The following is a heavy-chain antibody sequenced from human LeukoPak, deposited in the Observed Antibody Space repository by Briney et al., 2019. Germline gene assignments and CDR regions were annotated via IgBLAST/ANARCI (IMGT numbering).Heavy chain of an antibody. CDR1: GFTFSNAW. J-gene: IGHJ4*02. CDR2: IKSKTDGGTT. V-gene: IGHV3-15*01. D-gene: IGHD1-26*01. Sequence: GGSLRLSCAASGFTFSNAWMSWVRQAPGKGLEWVGRIKSKTDGGTTDYAAPVKGRFTISRDNAKNTLYLQMNSLRAEDTAVYYCARGGSYYVGSVYFDYWGQGTLVTVSS. CDR3: ARGGSYYVGSVYFDY.